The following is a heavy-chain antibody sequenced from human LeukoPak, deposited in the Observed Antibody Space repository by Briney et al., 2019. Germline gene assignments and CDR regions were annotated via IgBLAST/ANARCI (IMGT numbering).Heavy chain of an antibody. Sequence: GGSLRLSCAASGFTFSTSAMSWVRQAPGKGLEWVSGISGSGDSTYYVDSVKGRFTISRDNSKSTLYLQMNSLRAEDTAVYYCAKDRPRSSEGSFDYWGQGTLVTVSS. J-gene: IGHJ4*02. V-gene: IGHV3-23*01. CDR3: AKDRPRSSEGSFDY. CDR2: ISGSGDST. D-gene: IGHD3-22*01. CDR1: GFTFSTSA.